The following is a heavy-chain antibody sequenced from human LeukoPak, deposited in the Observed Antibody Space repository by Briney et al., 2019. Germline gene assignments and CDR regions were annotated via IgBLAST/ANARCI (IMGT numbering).Heavy chain of an antibody. D-gene: IGHD3-10*01. J-gene: IGHJ6*03. CDR1: GGTFSSYA. V-gene: IGHV1-69*13. CDR2: IIPIFGTA. Sequence: ASVKVSCKASGGTFSSYAISWVRQAPGQGLEWMGGIIPIFGTANYAQKFQGRVTITADESTSTAYMELSSLRSEDTAVYYCAAGDYYGSGYYYYMDVWGKGTTVTISS. CDR3: AAGDYYGSGYYYYMDV.